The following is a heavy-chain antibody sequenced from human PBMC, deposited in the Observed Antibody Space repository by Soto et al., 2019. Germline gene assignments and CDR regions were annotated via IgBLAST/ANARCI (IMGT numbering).Heavy chain of an antibody. CDR2: MNPNSGNT. D-gene: IGHD2-2*01. CDR1: GYTFTSYD. Sequence: GASVKVSCKASGYTFTSYDINWARQATGQGLEWMGWMNPNSGNTGYAQKFQGRVTMTRNTSISTAYMELSSLRSEDTAVYYCAYGYCSSTSCYAFWFDPWGQGTLVTVSS. CDR3: AYGYCSSTSCYAFWFDP. V-gene: IGHV1-8*01. J-gene: IGHJ5*02.